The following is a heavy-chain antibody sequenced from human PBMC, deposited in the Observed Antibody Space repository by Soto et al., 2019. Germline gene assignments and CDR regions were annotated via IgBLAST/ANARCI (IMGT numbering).Heavy chain of an antibody. J-gene: IGHJ5*02. CDR3: ARSVFP. Sequence: SETLSLTCAVSGGSISSGGYSWSWIRQHPGKGLEWIGYIYYSKSTYYNPSLKSRVTISLDTSKNQFSLKLTSVTAADTAVYYCARSVFPWGQGTLVTVSS. V-gene: IGHV4-31*11. CDR1: GGSISSGGYS. CDR2: IYYSKST.